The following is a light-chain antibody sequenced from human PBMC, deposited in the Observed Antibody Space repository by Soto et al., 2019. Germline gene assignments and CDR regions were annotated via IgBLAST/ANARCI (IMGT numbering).Light chain of an antibody. Sequence: QAVVTQPPSVSGAPGQRVTISCTGSSSNIGAGHDVRWYQRLPGTAPKLLIYGNGNRPSGVPDRFSGSKSGTSASLAITGLHAEDEADYYCQSYDSSLSGSEVFGNGTKVTVL. J-gene: IGLJ1*01. CDR3: QSYDSSLSGSEV. V-gene: IGLV1-40*01. CDR2: GNG. CDR1: SSNIGAGHD.